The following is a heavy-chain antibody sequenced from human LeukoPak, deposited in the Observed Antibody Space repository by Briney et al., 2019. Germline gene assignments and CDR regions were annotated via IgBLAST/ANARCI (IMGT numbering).Heavy chain of an antibody. CDR2: ISSSSSYI. D-gene: IGHD1-26*01. J-gene: IGHJ4*02. Sequence: GGSLRLSCAASGFTFSSYSMNWVRQAPGKGLEWVSSISSSSSYIYYADSVKGRFTISRNNAKNSLYLQMNSLRAEDTAVYYCARDLDSGSYGYWGQGTLVTVSS. V-gene: IGHV3-21*01. CDR1: GFTFSSYS. CDR3: ARDLDSGSYGY.